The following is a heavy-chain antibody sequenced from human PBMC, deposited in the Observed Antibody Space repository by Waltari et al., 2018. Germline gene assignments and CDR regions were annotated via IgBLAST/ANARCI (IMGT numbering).Heavy chain of an antibody. CDR1: GGTFSSYA. CDR2: ILPIFGTA. Sequence: QVQLVQSGAEVKKPGSSVKVSCKASGGTFSSYAISWVRQAPGQGLEWMGGILPIFGTANYAQKFQGRVTLTTDESTSTAYMELSSLRSEDTAVYYCASDSRMITFGGVIVPDAFDIWGQGTMVTVSS. CDR3: ASDSRMITFGGVIVPDAFDI. D-gene: IGHD3-16*02. V-gene: IGHV1-69*05. J-gene: IGHJ3*02.